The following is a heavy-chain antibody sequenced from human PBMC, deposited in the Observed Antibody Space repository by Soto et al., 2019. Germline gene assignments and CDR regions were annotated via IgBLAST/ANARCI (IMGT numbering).Heavy chain of an antibody. J-gene: IGHJ6*02. CDR3: ARDLRNYDSSGSMDV. Sequence: SETLSLTCTFSGGSISSSSYYWSWIRKPPGKGLEWIGYIYYSGSTYYNPSLKSRVTISVDTSKNQFSLKLSSVTAADTAVYYCARDLRNYDSSGSMDVWGQGTTVTVSS. CDR2: IYYSGST. D-gene: IGHD3-22*01. V-gene: IGHV4-30-4*01. CDR1: GGSISSSSYY.